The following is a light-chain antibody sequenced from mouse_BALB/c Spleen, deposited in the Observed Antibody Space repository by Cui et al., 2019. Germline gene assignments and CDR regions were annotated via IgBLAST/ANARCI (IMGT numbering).Light chain of an antibody. V-gene: IGKV4-68*01. J-gene: IGKJ5*01. CDR3: QQWSSNPLT. CDR1: SSVSY. CDR2: LTS. Sequence: QIVLTQYSALLSASPGEKVTMTCSASSSVSYMYWYQQKPRSSPKPWIYLTSNLASGVPARFSGSGSGTSYSLTISSMEAEDAATYYCQQWSSNPLTFGAGTKLELK.